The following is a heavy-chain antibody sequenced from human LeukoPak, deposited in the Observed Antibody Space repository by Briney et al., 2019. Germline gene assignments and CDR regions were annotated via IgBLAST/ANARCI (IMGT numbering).Heavy chain of an antibody. V-gene: IGHV4-59*01. CDR3: ARDPGSSWSDYYYYYGMDV. CDR1: GGSISSYY. J-gene: IGHJ6*02. CDR2: IYYSGST. Sequence: SETLSLTCTVSGGSISSYYWSWIRQPPGKGLEWIGYIYYSGSTNYNPSLKSRVTISVDTSKNQFSLKLSSVTAADTAVYYCARDPGSSWSDYYYYYGMDVRGQGTTVTVSS. D-gene: IGHD6-13*01.